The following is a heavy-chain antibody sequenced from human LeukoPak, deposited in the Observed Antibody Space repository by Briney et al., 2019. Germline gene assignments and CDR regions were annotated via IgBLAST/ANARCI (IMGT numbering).Heavy chain of an antibody. CDR2: INPNSGGT. J-gene: IGHJ6*03. V-gene: IGHV1-2*02. D-gene: IGHD3-9*01. CDR3: ARVPKPLGTIFSSDYYYYMDV. Sequence: ASVKVSCKASGYTFTGYYMHWVRQAPGQGLEWMGWINPNSGGTNYAQKFQGRVTITADESTSTAYMELSSLRSEDTAVYYCARVPKPLGTIFSSDYYYYMDVWGKGTTVTISS. CDR1: GYTFTGYY.